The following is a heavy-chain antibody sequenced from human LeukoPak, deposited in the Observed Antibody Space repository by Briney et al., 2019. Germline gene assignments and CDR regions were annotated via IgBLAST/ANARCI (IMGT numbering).Heavy chain of an antibody. V-gene: IGHV3-48*01. D-gene: IGHD6-13*01. CDR3: ARDLAGTRFYYFDY. J-gene: IGHJ4*02. Sequence: KAGGSLRLSCAASGFTFSSYAMSWVRQAPGKGLEWVSYISSSSSTIYYADSVKGRFTISRDNAKNSLYLQMNSLRAEDTAVYYCARDLAGTRFYYFDYWGQGTLVTVSS. CDR2: ISSSSSTI. CDR1: GFTFSSYA.